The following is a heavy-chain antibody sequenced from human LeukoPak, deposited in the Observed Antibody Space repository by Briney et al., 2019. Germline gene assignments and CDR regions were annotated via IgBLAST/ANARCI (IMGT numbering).Heavy chain of an antibody. D-gene: IGHD6-19*01. V-gene: IGHV1-69*04. CDR3: ASGGRERYRSGSTDAFDI. Sequence: SAKVSCKASGGTFSSYAISWVRQAPGQGLEWMGRIIPILGIANYAQKFQGRVTMTRDTSTSTVYMELSSLSSEDTAVYNCASGGRERYRSGSTDAFDIWGQGTMVTVSS. J-gene: IGHJ3*02. CDR1: GGTFSSYA. CDR2: IIPILGIA.